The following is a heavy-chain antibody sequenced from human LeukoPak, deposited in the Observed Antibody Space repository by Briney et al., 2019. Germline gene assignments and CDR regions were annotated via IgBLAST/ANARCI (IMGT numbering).Heavy chain of an antibody. CDR3: ARGGVVPAATIDY. CDR2: IIPNSGGT. V-gene: IGHV1-2*02. D-gene: IGHD2-2*01. J-gene: IGHJ4*02. Sequence: ASVKVSCKASGGTFSSYAISWVRQAPGQGLEWMGGIIPNSGGTNYAQKFQGRVTMTRDTSISTAYMELSRLRSDDTAVYYCARGGVVPAATIDYWGQGTLVTVSS. CDR1: GGTFSSYA.